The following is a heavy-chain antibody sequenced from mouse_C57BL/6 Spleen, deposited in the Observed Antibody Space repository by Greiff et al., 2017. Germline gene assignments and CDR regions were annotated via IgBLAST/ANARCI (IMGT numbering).Heavy chain of an antibody. D-gene: IGHD2-4*01. CDR2: ISGGGGNT. J-gene: IGHJ4*01. Sequence: EVQLQESGGGLVKPGGSLKLSCAASGFTFSSYTMSWVRQTPEKRLEWVATISGGGGNTYYPDSVKGRFTISRDNAKNTLYLQMSSLRSEDTALYYCARQGDYDYNYYAMDYWGQGTSVTVSS. CDR1: GFTFSSYT. CDR3: ARQGDYDYNYYAMDY. V-gene: IGHV5-9*01.